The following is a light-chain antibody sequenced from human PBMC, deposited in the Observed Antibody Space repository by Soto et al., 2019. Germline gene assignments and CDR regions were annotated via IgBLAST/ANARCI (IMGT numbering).Light chain of an antibody. J-gene: IGKJ2*01. V-gene: IGKV1-39*01. CDR2: GAS. CDR3: QQSYKTPRT. Sequence: DIQMTQSPSSLSASVGDTVTFTCRASQTVSTYLNWYLLKPGKAPKLLIYGASSLQSGVPSRFSANGSATEFSLTISGLRPEDSGTFYCQQSYKTPRTFGQGSRLEIK. CDR1: QTVSTY.